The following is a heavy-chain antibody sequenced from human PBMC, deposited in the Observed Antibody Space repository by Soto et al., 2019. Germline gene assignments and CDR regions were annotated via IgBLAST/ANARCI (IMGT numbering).Heavy chain of an antibody. D-gene: IGHD6-19*01. CDR3: ATHRSGWYQAAFDI. CDR1: GYTFTGYY. J-gene: IGHJ3*02. Sequence: ASVKVSCKASGYTFTGYYMHWVRQAPGQGLEWMGWINPNSGGTNYAQKFQGWVTMTRDTSISTAYMELSRLRSDDTAVYYCATHRSGWYQAAFDIWGQGTMVTVSS. V-gene: IGHV1-2*04. CDR2: INPNSGGT.